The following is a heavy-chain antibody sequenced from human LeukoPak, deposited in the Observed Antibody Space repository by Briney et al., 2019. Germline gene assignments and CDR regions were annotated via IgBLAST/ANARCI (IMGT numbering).Heavy chain of an antibody. J-gene: IGHJ4*02. D-gene: IGHD3-22*01. Sequence: PSETLSLTCTVSGCSITGYHWSWIRQPAGKGLEWIGRIYTSGSTNYNPSLKSRVTMSVDTSKNQFSLKLSSVTAADTAVYYCARLTYYYDSSGYSLYYFDYWGQGTLVTVSS. V-gene: IGHV4-4*07. CDR3: ARLTYYYDSSGYSLYYFDY. CDR1: GCSITGYH. CDR2: IYTSGST.